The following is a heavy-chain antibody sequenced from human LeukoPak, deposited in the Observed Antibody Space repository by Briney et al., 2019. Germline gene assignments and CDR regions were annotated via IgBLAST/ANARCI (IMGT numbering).Heavy chain of an antibody. Sequence: SVKVSCKASGYTFTSYGISWVRQAPGQGLEWMGGIIPIFGTANYAQKFQGRVTITADESTSTAYMELSSLRSEDTAVYYCACLMAYSSYFDYWGQGTLVTVSS. J-gene: IGHJ4*02. CDR2: IIPIFGTA. V-gene: IGHV1-69*13. D-gene: IGHD6-13*01. CDR1: GYTFTSYG. CDR3: ACLMAYSSYFDY.